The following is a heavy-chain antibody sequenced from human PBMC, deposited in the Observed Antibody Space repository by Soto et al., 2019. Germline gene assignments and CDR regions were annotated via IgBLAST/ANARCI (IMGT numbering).Heavy chain of an antibody. V-gene: IGHV4-4*07. Sequence: LSLTCTVSGGSISGYYWSWILQPAGTGLQWIGRIYTSGSTNYNPSLKSRVTMSVDTSKNQFSLKLSSVTAADTAVYYCARACSSTSCYDVFDSWGQGTLVTVSS. CDR2: IYTSGST. D-gene: IGHD2-2*01. J-gene: IGHJ4*02. CDR3: ARACSSTSCYDVFDS. CDR1: GGSISGYY.